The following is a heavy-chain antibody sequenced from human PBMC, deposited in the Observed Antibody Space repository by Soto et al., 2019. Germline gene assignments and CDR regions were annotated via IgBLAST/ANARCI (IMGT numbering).Heavy chain of an antibody. CDR3: ARQGYCSSTSCYSLFDY. V-gene: IGHV4-39*01. D-gene: IGHD2-2*01. J-gene: IGHJ4*02. CDR1: GGSISSSSYY. Sequence: SETLSLTCTVSGGSISSSSYYWGWIRQPPGKGLEWIGSIYYSGSTYYNPSLKSRVTISVDTSKNQFSLRLSSVTAADTAVYYCARQGYCSSTSCYSLFDYWGQGTLVTVSS. CDR2: IYYSGST.